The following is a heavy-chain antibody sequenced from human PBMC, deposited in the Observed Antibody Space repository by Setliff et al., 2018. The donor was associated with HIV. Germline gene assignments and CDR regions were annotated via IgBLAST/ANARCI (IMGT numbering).Heavy chain of an antibody. CDR1: GFTFSDYY. Sequence: SGGSLRLSCAASGFTFSDYYMAWIRQAPGKGLEWISYISSSGNTMYYADSVKGRFTISRDNAKNSLYLQVNSLRAEDTAVYYCARFRRSGYNYVEGTALAYWGQGTLVTV. CDR3: ARFRRSGYNYVEGTALAY. J-gene: IGHJ4*02. D-gene: IGHD3-22*01. V-gene: IGHV3-11*01. CDR2: ISSSGNTM.